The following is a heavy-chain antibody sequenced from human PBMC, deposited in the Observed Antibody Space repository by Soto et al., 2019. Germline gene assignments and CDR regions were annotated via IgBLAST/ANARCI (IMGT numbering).Heavy chain of an antibody. CDR3: ASRDPGTSVDC. Sequence: PSETLSLTCAVSGGSFTSNNWWTWVRQPPGQGLEWIGEIYRTGSTNYNPSLKSRVTISLDKSEKQISLKVTSLTAADTAVYYCASRDPGTSVDCWGQGTLVTVSS. D-gene: IGHD1-7*01. CDR1: GGSFTSNNW. V-gene: IGHV4-4*02. CDR2: IYRTGST. J-gene: IGHJ4*02.